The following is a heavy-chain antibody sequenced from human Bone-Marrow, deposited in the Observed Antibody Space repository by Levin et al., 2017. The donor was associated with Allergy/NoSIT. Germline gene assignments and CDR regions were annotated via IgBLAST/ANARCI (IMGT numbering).Heavy chain of an antibody. Sequence: TLSLTCTFSGFSLRTSGMCVSWIRQPPGKALEWLARIDWDDDKYYNTSLKTRLTISKDTSKNQVVLTMINMDPVDTATYYCARIRRGDSGSYYYFDYWGQGTLVTVSS. CDR3: ARIRRGDSGSYYYFDY. CDR2: IDWDDDK. V-gene: IGHV2-70*11. CDR1: GFSLRTSGMC. J-gene: IGHJ4*02. D-gene: IGHD1-26*01.